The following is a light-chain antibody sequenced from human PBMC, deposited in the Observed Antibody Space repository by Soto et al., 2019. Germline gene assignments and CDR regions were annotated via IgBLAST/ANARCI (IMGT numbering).Light chain of an antibody. CDR3: QQYYSDYT. CDR1: HSVSGW. Sequence: DIQMTQSPSTLSASVGDSVTITCRASHSVSGWLAWFQQKPGAAPRLLIYDASSLESGVPSRFSGSGSGTEFTLTISSLQPEDFATHFCQQYYSDYTFGQGTQLEIK. J-gene: IGKJ2*01. CDR2: DAS. V-gene: IGKV1-5*01.